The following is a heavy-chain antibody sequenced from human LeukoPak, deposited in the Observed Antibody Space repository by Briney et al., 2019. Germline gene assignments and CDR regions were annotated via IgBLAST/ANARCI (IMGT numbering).Heavy chain of an antibody. V-gene: IGHV3-23*01. D-gene: IGHD3-10*01. CDR1: GFTFSSYA. CDR2: ISGSGGST. CDR3: AKSRMVRGVIAKPFDY. Sequence: GGSLRLSCAASGFTFSSYAMSWVRQAPGKGLGWVSAISGSGGSTYYADSVKGRFTISRDNSKNTLYLQMNSLRAEDTAVYYCAKSRMVRGVIAKPFDYWGQGTLVTVSS. J-gene: IGHJ4*02.